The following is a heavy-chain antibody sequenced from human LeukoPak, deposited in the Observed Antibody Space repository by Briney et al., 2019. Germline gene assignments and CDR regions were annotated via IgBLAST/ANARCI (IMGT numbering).Heavy chain of an antibody. CDR3: ARDRRGASGYCSSTSCYTPDY. D-gene: IGHD2-2*02. Sequence: ASVKVSCKASGYTFTGYYMHWVRQAPGQGLEWMGWINPNSGGTNYAQKFQGRVTMTRDTSISTAYMELSRLRSDDTAVYYCARDRRGASGYCSSTSCYTPDYWGQGTLVTVSS. CDR2: INPNSGGT. CDR1: GYTFTGYY. V-gene: IGHV1-2*02. J-gene: IGHJ4*02.